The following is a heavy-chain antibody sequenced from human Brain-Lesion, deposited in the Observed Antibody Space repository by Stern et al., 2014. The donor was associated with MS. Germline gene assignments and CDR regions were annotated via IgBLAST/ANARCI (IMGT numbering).Heavy chain of an antibody. Sequence: QMQLVQSGAEVTKPGASVKVSCKVSGYTLTELSMHWVRQAPRKGLEWMGGFDPEDGETIYAQKFQGRGTMTEDTSTDTAYMELSSLRSEDTAVYYCATLSPGAGGNYYRHFDYWGQGTLVTVAS. D-gene: IGHD1-26*01. CDR1: GYTLTELS. J-gene: IGHJ4*02. CDR3: ATLSPGAGGNYYRHFDY. V-gene: IGHV1-24*01. CDR2: FDPEDGET.